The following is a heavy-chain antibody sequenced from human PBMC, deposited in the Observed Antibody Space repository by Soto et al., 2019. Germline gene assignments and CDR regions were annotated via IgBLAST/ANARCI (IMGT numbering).Heavy chain of an antibody. V-gene: IGHV4-34*01. J-gene: IGHJ4*02. D-gene: IGHD7-27*01. CDR3: ARGWGRIFDY. Sequence: QVQLQQWGAGLLKPSETLSLTCAVYGGSFSGNYWSWIRQPPGKGLEWIGEINHSGSTNYNPSLKSRVTISEDTSKNQFSLKLSSVTAADTAVYYCARGWGRIFDYWGQGTLVTVSS. CDR2: INHSGST. CDR1: GGSFSGNY.